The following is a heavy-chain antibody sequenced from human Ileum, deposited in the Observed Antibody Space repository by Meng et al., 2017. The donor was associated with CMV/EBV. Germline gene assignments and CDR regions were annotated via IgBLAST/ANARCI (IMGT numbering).Heavy chain of an antibody. CDR2: TAYRSKWDY. CDR1: GDSVTTNHVA. D-gene: IGHD6-6*01. V-gene: IGHV6-1*01. Sequence: LQQLGPGLVNPSHTLSFTCDITGDSVTTNHVAWNWIRQSPRRGLEWLGRTAYRSKWDYEYSVSVESRITISPDTSKNQFSLHLRSVTPEDTAIYYCARESELLRFDHWGQGTLVTVSS. CDR3: ARESELLRFDH. J-gene: IGHJ4*02.